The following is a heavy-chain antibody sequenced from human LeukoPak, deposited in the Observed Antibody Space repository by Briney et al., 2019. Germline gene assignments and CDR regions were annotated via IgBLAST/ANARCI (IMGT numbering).Heavy chain of an antibody. Sequence: GGSLRLSCGASGFTFSTFWMHWVRQAPGKGLVWVSRINSDGNSTNYADSVRGRFTISRDNAKNTLYLQMNSLRAEDTAVYFCARVLDGSGSRSFDYWGRGTLVTVSS. D-gene: IGHD3-10*01. CDR3: ARVLDGSGSRSFDY. J-gene: IGHJ4*02. V-gene: IGHV3-74*01. CDR2: INSDGNST. CDR1: GFTFSTFW.